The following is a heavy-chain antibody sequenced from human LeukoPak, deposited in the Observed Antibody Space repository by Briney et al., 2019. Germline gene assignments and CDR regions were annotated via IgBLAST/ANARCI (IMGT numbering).Heavy chain of an antibody. V-gene: IGHV4-59*01. CDR3: ARDRPEGMDV. J-gene: IGHJ6*02. CDR2: IYYSGST. CDR1: GGSISSYY. Sequence: SETLSLTCTVSGGSISSYYWSWIRQPPGKGLEWIGYIYYSGSTNYNPSLKSRVTISVDTSKNQFSLKLSSVTAADTAVYYCARDRPEGMDVRGQGTTVTVSS.